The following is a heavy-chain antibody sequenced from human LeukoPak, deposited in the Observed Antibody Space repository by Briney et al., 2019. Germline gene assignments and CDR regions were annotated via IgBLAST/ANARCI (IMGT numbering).Heavy chain of an antibody. V-gene: IGHV4-59*10. D-gene: IGHD5-12*01. Sequence: SETLSLTCAVYGGSFSGYYWSWIRQPAGKGLEWIGRIYTSGSTNYNPSLKSRVTISVDTSKNQFSLKLSSVTAADTAVYYCARQRVLYSGYDTANDYWGQGTLVTVSS. CDR3: ARQRVLYSGYDTANDY. J-gene: IGHJ4*02. CDR1: GGSFSGYY. CDR2: IYTSGST.